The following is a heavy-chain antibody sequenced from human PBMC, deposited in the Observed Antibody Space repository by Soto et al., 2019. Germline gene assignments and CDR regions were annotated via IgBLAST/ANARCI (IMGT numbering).Heavy chain of an antibody. Sequence: GGSLRLSCAASGFTFSNCSMSWVRQAPGKALEWVSSINIVGGNTNYADSVRGRFTMSRDDSKNTVFLQMNSLRAEDTAIYYCTKNCYFDSWGQGTLVTVSS. V-gene: IGHV3-23*01. J-gene: IGHJ4*02. CDR3: TKNCYFDS. CDR1: GFTFSNCS. D-gene: IGHD1-1*01. CDR2: INIVGGNT.